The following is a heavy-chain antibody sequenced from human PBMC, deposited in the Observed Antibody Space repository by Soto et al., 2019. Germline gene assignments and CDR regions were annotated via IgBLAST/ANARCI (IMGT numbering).Heavy chain of an antibody. V-gene: IGHV1-69*01. CDR3: ARSQGSSTSLEIYYYYYYGMDV. CDR1: GGTFGSYA. Sequence: QVQLVQSGAEVKTPGSSVKVSCKASGGTFGSYAISWVRQAPGQGLEWMGGIIPIPGTANYAQKFQGRVTIAADESTSTAYMELSSLRSEDTAVYYCARSQGSSTSLEIYYYYYYGMDVWGQGNTVTVSS. J-gene: IGHJ6*02. D-gene: IGHD2-2*01. CDR2: IIPIPGTA.